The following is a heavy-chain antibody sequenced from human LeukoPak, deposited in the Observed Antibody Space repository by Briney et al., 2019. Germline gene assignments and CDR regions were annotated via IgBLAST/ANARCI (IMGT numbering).Heavy chain of an antibody. CDR3: ASPGNKNWDIRAFDI. V-gene: IGHV4-39*07. CDR1: GGSISSNSYY. J-gene: IGHJ3*02. Sequence: PSETLSLTCAVSGGSISSNSYYWGWIRQPPGKGLEWIGEINHSGSTNYNPSLKSRVTISVDTSKNQFSLKLSSVTAADTAVYYCASPGNKNWDIRAFDIWGQGTMVTVSS. D-gene: IGHD1/OR15-1a*01. CDR2: INHSGST.